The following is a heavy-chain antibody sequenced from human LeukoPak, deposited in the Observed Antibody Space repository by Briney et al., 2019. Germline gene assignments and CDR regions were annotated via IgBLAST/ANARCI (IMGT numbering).Heavy chain of an antibody. V-gene: IGHV4-59*08. CDR2: IYYRGGT. CDR1: GGSISGDY. J-gene: IGHJ4*02. CDR3: ARLADSGSYYRAGY. D-gene: IGHD6-13*01. Sequence: SETLSLTCTVSGGSISGDYWSWIRQPPGKGLEWIGFIYYRGGTNYNPSLMGRVTMSVDTPNNKFSLEMSSVTAADTAIYYCARLADSGSYYRAGYWGQGTLVTVSS.